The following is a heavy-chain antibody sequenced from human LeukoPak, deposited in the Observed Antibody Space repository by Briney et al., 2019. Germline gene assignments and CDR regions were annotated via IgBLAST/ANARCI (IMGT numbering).Heavy chain of an antibody. CDR2: IKQDGSEK. CDR3: ARDDSIVATIGPDYGDVYAPYYYYYMDV. Sequence: SGGSLRLSCAASGFTFSSYSMNWVRQAPGKGLEWVANIKQDGSEKYYVDSVKGRFTISRDNAKNSLYLQMNSLRAEDTAVYYCARDDSIVATIGPDYGDVYAPYYYYYMDVWGKGTTVTVSS. J-gene: IGHJ6*03. CDR1: GFTFSSYS. V-gene: IGHV3-7*01. D-gene: IGHD5-12*01.